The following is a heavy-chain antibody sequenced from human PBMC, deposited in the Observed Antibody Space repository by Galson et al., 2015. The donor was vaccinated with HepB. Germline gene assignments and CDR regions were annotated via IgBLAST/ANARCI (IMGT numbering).Heavy chain of an antibody. CDR3: ARALYGGNSCASVDY. V-gene: IGHV6-1*01. CDR2: TYYRSRWYI. CDR1: GDSVSSNSAA. D-gene: IGHD4-23*01. J-gene: IGHJ4*02. Sequence: CAISGDSVSSNSAAWNWIRQSPSRGLEWLGRTYYRSRWYIDYAISVKSRITVNPDTSKNQFSLQLNSVTPEDTAVYYCARALYGGNSCASVDYWGQGTLVTVSS.